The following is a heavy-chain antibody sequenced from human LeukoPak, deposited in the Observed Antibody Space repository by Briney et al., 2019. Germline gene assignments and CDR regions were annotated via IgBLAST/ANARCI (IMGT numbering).Heavy chain of an antibody. D-gene: IGHD5-18*01. J-gene: IGHJ4*02. CDR3: ARGLKDTAMVIIDY. Sequence: SETLSLTCTVSGGSISSSSYYWGWIRQPPGKGLEWIGSIYYSGSTYYNPSLKSRVTISVDTSKNQFSLKLSSVTAADTAVYYCARGLKDTAMVIIDYWGQGTLVTVSS. CDR1: GGSISSSSYY. CDR2: IYYSGST. V-gene: IGHV4-39*07.